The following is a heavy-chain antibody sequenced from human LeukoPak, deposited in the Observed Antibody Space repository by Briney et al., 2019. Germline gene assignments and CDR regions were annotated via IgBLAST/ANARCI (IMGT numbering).Heavy chain of an antibody. CDR1: GGSITNYY. V-gene: IGHV4-4*07. D-gene: IGHD3-9*01. J-gene: IGHJ6*02. Sequence: SETLSLTCTVSGGSITNYYWSWIRQPAGKGLEWIGRIYAGRNTDHNPSLKSRVTMSLDSSKNQFSLKLSSVTAADTAVYYCARIMLRYFDWPISPVYYYYYGMDVWGQGTTVTVSS. CDR3: ARIMLRYFDWPISPVYYYYYGMDV. CDR2: IYAGRNT.